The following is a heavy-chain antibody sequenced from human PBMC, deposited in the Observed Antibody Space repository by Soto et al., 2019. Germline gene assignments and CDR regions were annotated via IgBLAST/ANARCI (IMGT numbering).Heavy chain of an antibody. CDR2: IYYSGST. D-gene: IGHD1-7*01. Sequence: SETLSLTCTVSGGSVSSGSYYWSWIRQPPGKGLEWIGYIYYSGSTNYKPSLKSRITISVDTSKNQFSLKLSSVTAADTAVYNCAWYVPSYNWNFRKPYYYYYGMDVWGQGTTVTVSS. CDR1: GGSVSSGSYY. V-gene: IGHV4-61*01. CDR3: AWYVPSYNWNFRKPYYYYYGMDV. J-gene: IGHJ6*02.